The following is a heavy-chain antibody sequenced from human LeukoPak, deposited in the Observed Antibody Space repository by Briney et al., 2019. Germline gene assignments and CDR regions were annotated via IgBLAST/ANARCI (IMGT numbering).Heavy chain of an antibody. V-gene: IGHV3-23*01. Sequence: GGSLRLSCSVSGLSISRYGMSWVRQAPGKGLEWVSSIFPSGGEIHYADSVRGRFTISRDNSKSTLSLQMNSLRAEDTAIYYCATYRQVLLPFESWGQGTLVTVSS. CDR1: GLSISRYG. CDR2: IFPSGGEI. J-gene: IGHJ4*02. D-gene: IGHD2-8*02. CDR3: ATYRQVLLPFES.